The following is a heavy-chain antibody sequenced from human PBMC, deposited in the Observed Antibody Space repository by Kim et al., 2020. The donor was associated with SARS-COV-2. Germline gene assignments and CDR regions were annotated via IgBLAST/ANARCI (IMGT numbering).Heavy chain of an antibody. Sequence: ASVKVSCKASGYTFTSYDINWVRQATGQGLEWMGWMNPNSGNTGYAQKFQGRVTMTRNTSISTAYMELSSLRSEDTAVYYCALGYSSSWYSGYYYYYMDVWGKGTTVTVSS. J-gene: IGHJ6*03. CDR3: ALGYSSSWYSGYYYYYMDV. CDR2: MNPNSGNT. CDR1: GYTFTSYD. V-gene: IGHV1-8*01. D-gene: IGHD6-13*01.